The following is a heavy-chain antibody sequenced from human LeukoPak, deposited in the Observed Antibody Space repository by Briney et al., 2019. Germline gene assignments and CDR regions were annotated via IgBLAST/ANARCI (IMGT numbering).Heavy chain of an antibody. V-gene: IGHV3-21*01. CDR3: ARAKKMATITGGLVDY. CDR1: GFTVSSNY. D-gene: IGHD5-24*01. J-gene: IGHJ4*02. CDR2: ISSSSSYI. Sequence: PGGSPRLSCAASGFTVSSNYMSWVRQAPGKGLEWVSSISSSSSYIYYADSVKGRFTISRDNAKNSLYLQMNSLRAEDTAAYYCARAKKMATITGGLVDYWGQGTLVTVSS.